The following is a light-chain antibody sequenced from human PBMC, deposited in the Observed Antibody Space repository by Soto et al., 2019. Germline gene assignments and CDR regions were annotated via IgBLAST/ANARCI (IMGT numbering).Light chain of an antibody. Sequence: QSALTQTASVSGSPGQSITISCTGTSSDVGGYNYVSWYQQHPGKAPKLMIYDVSNRPSGVSNRFSGSKSGNTASLTISGRQSEDEADYYCSSYSSTSTLRVFGGGTKLTVL. V-gene: IGLV2-14*01. CDR1: SSDVGGYNY. CDR3: SSYSSTSTLRV. CDR2: DVS. J-gene: IGLJ2*01.